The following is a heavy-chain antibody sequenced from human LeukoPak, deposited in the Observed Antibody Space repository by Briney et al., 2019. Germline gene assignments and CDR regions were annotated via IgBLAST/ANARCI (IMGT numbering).Heavy chain of an antibody. D-gene: IGHD6-13*01. CDR3: ARVGGYSSWYYFDY. Sequence: ASVKVSCTASGYTFTSYAMHWVRQAPGQRLEWMGWINAGNGNTKYSQKFQGRVTITRDTSASTAYMELSSLRSEDTAVYYCARVGGYSSWYYFDYWGRGTLVTVSS. V-gene: IGHV1-3*01. CDR2: INAGNGNT. CDR1: GYTFTSYA. J-gene: IGHJ4*02.